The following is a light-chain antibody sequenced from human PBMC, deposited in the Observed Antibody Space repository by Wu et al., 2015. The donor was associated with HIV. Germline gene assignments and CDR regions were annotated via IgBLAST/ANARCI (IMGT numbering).Light chain of an antibody. CDR2: DAS. J-gene: IGKJ2*03. CDR3: QQRSNWPPLYS. V-gene: IGKV3-11*01. CDR1: QNIGSD. Sequence: EIVMTQSPATLSVSPGKRATLSCRASQNIGSDLAWYQQKPGQAPRLLIYDASNRATGIPARFSGSGSGTDFTLTISSLEPEDFAVYYCQQRSNWPPLYSFGQGTKLEIK.